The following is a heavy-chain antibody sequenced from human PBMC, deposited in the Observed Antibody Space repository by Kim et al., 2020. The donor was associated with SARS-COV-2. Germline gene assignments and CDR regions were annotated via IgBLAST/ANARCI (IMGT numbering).Heavy chain of an antibody. Sequence: GGSLRLSCTASGFTFGDYAMSWVRQAPGKGLEWVGFIRSKAYGGTTEYAASVKGRFTISRDDSKSIAYLQMNSLKTEDTAVYYCTRDHTYYDILTLGYWGQGTLVTVSS. CDR3: TRDHTYYDILTLGY. D-gene: IGHD3-9*01. CDR2: IRSKAYGGTT. V-gene: IGHV3-49*04. J-gene: IGHJ4*02. CDR1: GFTFGDYA.